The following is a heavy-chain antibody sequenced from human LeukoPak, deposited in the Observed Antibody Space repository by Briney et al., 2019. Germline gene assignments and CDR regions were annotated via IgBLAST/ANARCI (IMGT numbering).Heavy chain of an antibody. V-gene: IGHV4-4*07. CDR2: IYTSGST. J-gene: IGHJ4*02. CDR1: GDSISIYY. D-gene: IGHD2-21*01. CDR3: ARDSAIFLDY. Sequence: SETLSLTCTVSGDSISIYYWSWIRQPAGKGLEWIGRIYTSGSTNYNPSLKSRVTISVDTSKNQFSLKLSSVTAADTAVYYCARDSAIFLDYWGQGTLVTVSS.